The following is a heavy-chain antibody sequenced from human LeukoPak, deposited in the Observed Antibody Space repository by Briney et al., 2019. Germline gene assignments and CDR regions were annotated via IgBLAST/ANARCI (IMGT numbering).Heavy chain of an antibody. CDR3: ARGVEWEVQPDYYYYGMDV. CDR1: GGSISSSSYC. V-gene: IGHV4-39*07. J-gene: IGHJ6*02. Sequence: SETLSLTCTVSGGSISSSSYCWGWIRHPPGRGREWFGSIYYSGSTYCNSSLERRGTISVHTSKNQFSLKLSSVTAADTAVYYCARGVEWEVQPDYYYYGMDVWGQGTTVTVSS. CDR2: IYYSGST. D-gene: IGHD1-26*01.